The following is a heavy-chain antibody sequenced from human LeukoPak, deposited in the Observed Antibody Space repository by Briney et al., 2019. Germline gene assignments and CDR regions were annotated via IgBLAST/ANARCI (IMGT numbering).Heavy chain of an antibody. Sequence: GGSLRLSCAASGFTFSSYSMNWVRQAPGKGLEWVSSISSSSSYIYYADSVKGRFTISRDNAKNSLYLQMNSLRAEDTAVYYCARDRRPAPYYFDYWGQGTLVTVSS. J-gene: IGHJ4*02. CDR1: GFTFSSYS. CDR3: ARDRRPAPYYFDY. V-gene: IGHV3-21*01. CDR2: ISSSSSYI.